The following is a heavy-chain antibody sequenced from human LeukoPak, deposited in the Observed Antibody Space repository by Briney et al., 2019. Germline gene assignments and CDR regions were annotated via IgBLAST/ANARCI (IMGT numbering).Heavy chain of an antibody. CDR3: AKDSRRFDY. J-gene: IGHJ4*02. CDR2: IGGGGFTA. Sequence: GGSLRLSCEASGFTFSTYSMSWVRQAPVKGLEWVSVIGGGGFTAYYADSVKGRFTISRDNSKNTLHLQMNSLRAEDTAVYYCAKDSRRFDYWGQGTLVTVSS. CDR1: GFTFSTYS. V-gene: IGHV3-23*01. D-gene: IGHD4-11*01.